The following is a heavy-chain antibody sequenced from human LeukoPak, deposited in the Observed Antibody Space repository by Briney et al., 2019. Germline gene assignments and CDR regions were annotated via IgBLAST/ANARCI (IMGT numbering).Heavy chain of an antibody. V-gene: IGHV3-7*01. Sequence: GGSLRLSCAVSGFTFSTYWMSWVRQAPGKGLEWVANIKTDGSEKYYVDSVKGRFTISRDNAKNSLYLQMNSLRAEDTAVYYCARDWNGSGSPNDFWVQGTLVTVSS. CDR1: GFTFSTYW. CDR2: IKTDGSEK. CDR3: ARDWNGSGSPNDF. D-gene: IGHD3-10*01. J-gene: IGHJ4*02.